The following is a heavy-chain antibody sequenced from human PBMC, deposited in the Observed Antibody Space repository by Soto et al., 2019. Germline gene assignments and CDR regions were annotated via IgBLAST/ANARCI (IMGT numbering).Heavy chain of an antibody. CDR2: INSDGTYA. CDR3: ARGGASGDYRSDY. CDR1: GFNFSIYW. Sequence: EVQLVESGGGLVQPGGSLRLSCAASGFNFSIYWMHWVRQVPGKGLVWVSRINSDGTYANYADSVKGRFTSTRDNAKDPLDLEMNSLRAEDTAIYYCARGGASGDYRSDYWGQGTLVTVSS. J-gene: IGHJ4*02. V-gene: IGHV3-74*01. D-gene: IGHD4-17*01.